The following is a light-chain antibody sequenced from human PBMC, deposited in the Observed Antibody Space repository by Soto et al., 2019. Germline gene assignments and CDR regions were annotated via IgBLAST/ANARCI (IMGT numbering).Light chain of an antibody. Sequence: LTPPSPVSGGPGQSLTISRPWNNSEVGSYNLFSWYQQHPGKAPKLIIYEVSKRPSGVSNRFSGSKSGITASLTISGLQAEDEADYYCCSYAGISASYVFGTGTKVTVL. CDR3: CSYAGISASYV. V-gene: IGLV2-23*02. CDR1: NSEVGSYNL. J-gene: IGLJ1*01. CDR2: EVS.